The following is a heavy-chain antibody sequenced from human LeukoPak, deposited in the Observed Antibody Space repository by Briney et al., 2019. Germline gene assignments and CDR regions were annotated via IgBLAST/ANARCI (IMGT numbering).Heavy chain of an antibody. Sequence: PSETLSLTCTVSGGSVSSDSYYWSWIRQPPGKGLESIGYIDYSGSTNYNPSLKSRVTISVDTSKNQFSLKLSSVTAADTAVYYCARARVYSSTWSEFDYWGQGTLVTVSS. CDR3: ARARVYSSTWSEFDY. CDR2: IDYSGST. J-gene: IGHJ4*02. D-gene: IGHD6-13*01. CDR1: GGSVSSDSYY. V-gene: IGHV4-61*01.